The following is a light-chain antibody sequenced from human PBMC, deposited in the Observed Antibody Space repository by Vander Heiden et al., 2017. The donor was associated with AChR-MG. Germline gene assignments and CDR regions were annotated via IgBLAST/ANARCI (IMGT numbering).Light chain of an antibody. CDR3: QSYDSSLSGSV. CDR1: NSNIGAGYD. J-gene: IGLJ3*02. CDR2: VNI. Sequence: QSVLTQPPSVSGAPGQRVTISCTGSNSNIGAGYDVQWYQHLPGTAPKLLIYVNINRPSGVPDQFSASKSGTSASLAITGLQAEDEADYYCQSYDSSLSGSVFGGGTKLTVL. V-gene: IGLV1-40*01.